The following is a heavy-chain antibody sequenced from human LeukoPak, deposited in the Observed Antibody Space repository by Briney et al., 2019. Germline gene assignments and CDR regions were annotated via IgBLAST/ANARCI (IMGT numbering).Heavy chain of an antibody. CDR1: GDSVSSNTVG. V-gene: IGHV6-1*01. J-gene: IGHJ4*02. D-gene: IGHD5-18*01. Sequence: SQTLSLTCAISGDSVSSNTVGWHWIRQSPARGLEWLGKTKYRSKWYEDYAVSVQGRITINADTSKNQFSLQLNSVTPEDTAVYYCARTYKYGYDFWGQGTLVTVSS. CDR2: TKYRSKWYE. CDR3: ARTYKYGYDF.